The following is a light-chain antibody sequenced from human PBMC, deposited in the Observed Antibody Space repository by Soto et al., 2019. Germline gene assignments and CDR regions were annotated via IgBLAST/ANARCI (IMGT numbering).Light chain of an antibody. CDR3: QQYYIAPWT. J-gene: IGKJ1*01. CDR1: QSVLYSSNNKNY. CDR2: WAS. V-gene: IGKV4-1*01. Sequence: DIVMTQSPDSLAVSLGERATINCKSSQSVLYSSNNKNYLAWYQQKPGQPPKLLIYWASTRESGVPDRFSGSGSGTDFTLTISSLQAEDVAVYYGQQYYIAPWTFGQGTKVEIK.